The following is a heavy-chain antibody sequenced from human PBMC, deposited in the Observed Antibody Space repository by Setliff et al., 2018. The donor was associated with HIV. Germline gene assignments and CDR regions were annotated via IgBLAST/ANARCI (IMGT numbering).Heavy chain of an antibody. CDR1: GGSLSGYY. CDR2: INHSRTT. J-gene: IGHJ5*02. D-gene: IGHD1-20*01. CDR3: ARLEAVHYNWNNWFDP. V-gene: IGHV4-34*01. Sequence: SETLSLTCAVYGGSLSGYYWSWLRQPPGKGLEWLGEINHSRTTNYNASLNRRVTISVDTSKNRFSLKVSSVTAADTAVYYCARLEAVHYNWNNWFDPWGQGTLVTVSS.